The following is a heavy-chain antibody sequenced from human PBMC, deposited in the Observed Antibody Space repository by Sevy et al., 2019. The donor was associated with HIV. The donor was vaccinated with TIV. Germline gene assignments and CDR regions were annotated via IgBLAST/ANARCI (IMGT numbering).Heavy chain of an antibody. D-gene: IGHD2-21*01. CDR1: GFTFTYYF. CDR2: IDQDGSQK. CDR3: ARELWPGDY. Sequence: GGSLRLSCAASGFTFTYYFMGWVRQAPGKGLEWVANIDQDGSQKNYVDSVKGRFTISRDNAKNSVYLQMNRLRVDDTAVYYCARELWPGDYWGQGTLVTVSS. V-gene: IGHV3-7*01. J-gene: IGHJ4*02.